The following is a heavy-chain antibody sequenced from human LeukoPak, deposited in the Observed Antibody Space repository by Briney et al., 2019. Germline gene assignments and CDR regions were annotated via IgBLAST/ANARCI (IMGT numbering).Heavy chain of an antibody. Sequence: SETLSLTCTVSGGSISSYYWSWIRQPPGKGLEWIGYIYYSGSTNYNPSLKSRVTISVDTSKNQFSLKLSSVTAADTAVYYCARDGPYSSSWYRVDYFDYWGQGTLVTVSS. D-gene: IGHD6-13*01. J-gene: IGHJ4*02. CDR1: GGSISSYY. CDR3: ARDGPYSSSWYRVDYFDY. V-gene: IGHV4-59*12. CDR2: IYYSGST.